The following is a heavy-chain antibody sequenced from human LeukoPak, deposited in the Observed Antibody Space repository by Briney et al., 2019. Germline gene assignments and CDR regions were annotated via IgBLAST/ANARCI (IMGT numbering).Heavy chain of an antibody. D-gene: IGHD6-13*01. CDR2: INAGNGNT. CDR3: ARDRQGYSSSWYDFDP. J-gene: IGHJ5*02. V-gene: IGHV1-3*01. CDR1: GYTFTSYA. Sequence: ASVKVSCKASGYTFTSYAMHWVRQAPGQRLEWMGWINAGNGNTKYSQKFQGRVTITRDTSASTAYMELSSLRSEDTAVYYCARDRQGYSSSWYDFDPWGQGTLVTVSS.